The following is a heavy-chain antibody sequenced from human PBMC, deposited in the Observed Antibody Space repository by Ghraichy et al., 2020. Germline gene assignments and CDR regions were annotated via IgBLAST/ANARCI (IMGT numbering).Heavy chain of an antibody. J-gene: IGHJ4*02. CDR2: ISSSSSYI. CDR1: GFTFSSYS. Sequence: GESLNISCAASGFTFSSYSMNWVRQAPGKGLEWVSSISSSSSYIYYADSVKGRFTISRDNAKNSLYLQMNSLRAEDTAVYYCARGGIAVAGLVTPKYIDYWGQGTLVTVSS. V-gene: IGHV3-21*01. CDR3: ARGGIAVAGLVTPKYIDY. D-gene: IGHD6-19*01.